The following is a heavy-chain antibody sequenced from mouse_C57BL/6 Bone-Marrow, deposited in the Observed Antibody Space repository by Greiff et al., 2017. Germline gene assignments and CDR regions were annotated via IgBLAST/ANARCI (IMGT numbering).Heavy chain of an antibody. V-gene: IGHV1-9*01. D-gene: IGHD3-2*02. CDR3: AREDSSGYAWFAY. Sequence: QVQLQQSGAELMKPGASVKLSCKATGYTFTGYWIEWVKQRPGPGLEWIGEILPGSGSTNYNEKFKGKATFTADTSSNTAYMQRSILTTEDSAIYYCAREDSSGYAWFAYWGQGTLVTVSA. CDR2: ILPGSGST. CDR1: GYTFTGYW. J-gene: IGHJ3*01.